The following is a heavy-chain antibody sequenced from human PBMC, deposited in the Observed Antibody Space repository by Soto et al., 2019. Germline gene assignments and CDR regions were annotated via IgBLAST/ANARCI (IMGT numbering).Heavy chain of an antibody. V-gene: IGHV4-31*03. CDR3: ARGLDYSDSSGYYQEPYYFDY. CDR2: IYYRGST. CDR1: GGSISSGGYY. D-gene: IGHD3-22*01. J-gene: IGHJ4*02. Sequence: QVQLQEPGPGLVKPSQTLSLTCTVSGGSISSGGYYWIWIRQHPGKVPEWIVYIYYRGSTYYNPSLKSRLTISVDTSKNQLSLQLSYVTAADTAVYYCARGLDYSDSSGYYQEPYYFDYWGQGTLVTVSS.